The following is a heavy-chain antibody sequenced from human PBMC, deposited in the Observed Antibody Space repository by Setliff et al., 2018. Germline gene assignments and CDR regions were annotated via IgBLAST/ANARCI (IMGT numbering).Heavy chain of an antibody. V-gene: IGHV1-18*01. D-gene: IGHD3-16*01. CDR2: ISSYNGNT. J-gene: IGHJ4*02. Sequence: ASVKVSCKASGYSFSNYGITWVRQVPGQGLEWMGWISSYNGNTDYAQNFQGRVTLTTDTSTSTAYMELRSLRSDGTAVYCCARGGSSLLDYWGQGTLVTVSS. CDR3: ARGGSSLLDY. CDR1: GYSFSNYG.